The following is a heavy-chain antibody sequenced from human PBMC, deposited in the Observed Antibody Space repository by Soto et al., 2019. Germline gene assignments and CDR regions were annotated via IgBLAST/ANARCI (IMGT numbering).Heavy chain of an antibody. D-gene: IGHD2-2*01. CDR2: IWYDGSKK. Sequence: QVQLVESGGGVVQPGRSLRLSCAASGFTLSSYGMHWVRQAPGKGLEWVALIWYDGSKKHYADSVIGRFTISRDNSKNTLDLQMNSLRAEDTAVYYCARSVVIPAALDYWGQGTLVTVSS. V-gene: IGHV3-33*01. J-gene: IGHJ4*02. CDR3: ARSVVIPAALDY. CDR1: GFTLSSYG.